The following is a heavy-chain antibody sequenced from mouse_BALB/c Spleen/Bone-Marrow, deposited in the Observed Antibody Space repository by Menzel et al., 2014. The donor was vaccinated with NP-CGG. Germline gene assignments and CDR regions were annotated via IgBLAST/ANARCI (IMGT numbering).Heavy chain of an antibody. D-gene: IGHD2-2*01. CDR1: GFNIKDTY. CDR3: ARWLRRYYAMDY. Sequence: EVQLQQSGAELVKPGASVKLPCTASGFNIKDTYMHWVKQRPEQGLEWIGRIDPANGNTKYDPKFQGKATITADTSSNTAYLQLSSLTSEDTAVYYCARWLRRYYAMDYWGQGTSVTVSS. CDR2: IDPANGNT. V-gene: IGHV14-3*02. J-gene: IGHJ4*01.